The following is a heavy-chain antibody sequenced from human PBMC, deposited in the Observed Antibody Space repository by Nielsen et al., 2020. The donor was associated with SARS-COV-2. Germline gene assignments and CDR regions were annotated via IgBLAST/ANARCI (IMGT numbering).Heavy chain of an antibody. CDR1: GFTFSSYW. J-gene: IGHJ3*02. D-gene: IGHD2/OR15-2a*01. CDR3: ARDVFYDTGAFDI. Sequence: GESLKISCAASGFTFSSYWMSWVRQAPGKGLEWVANIKQDGSEKYYVDSVKGRFTISRDNAKNSLYLQMNSLRAEDTAVYYCARDVFYDTGAFDIWGQGTMVTVSS. CDR2: IKQDGSEK. V-gene: IGHV3-7*01.